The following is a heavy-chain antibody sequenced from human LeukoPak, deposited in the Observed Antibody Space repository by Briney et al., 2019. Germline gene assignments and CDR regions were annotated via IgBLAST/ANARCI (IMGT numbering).Heavy chain of an antibody. CDR3: AREGYFDSSGYDFGY. CDR1: GFSLSSYW. D-gene: IGHD3-22*01. V-gene: IGHV3-74*01. Sequence: QPGGSLRLSCAASGFSLSSYWMHWVRHAPGKGLVWVLRVDGDVSRTSYADSVKGRFTISRDDAKNTLYLQMNSLRAEDTAVYYCAREGYFDSSGYDFGYWGQGTLVTVSS. J-gene: IGHJ4*02. CDR2: VDGDVSRT.